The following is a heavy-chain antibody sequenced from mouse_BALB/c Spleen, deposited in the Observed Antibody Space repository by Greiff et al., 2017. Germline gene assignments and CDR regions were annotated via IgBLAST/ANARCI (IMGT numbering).Heavy chain of an antibody. Sequence: VQGVESGPGLVAPSQSLSITCTVSGFSLTGYGVNWVRQPPGKGLEWLGMIWGDGSTDYNSALKSRLSISKDNSKSQVFLKMNSLQTDDTARYYCARDAGYGYYAMDYWGQGTSVTVSS. CDR2: IWGDGST. D-gene: IGHD2-14*01. J-gene: IGHJ4*01. V-gene: IGHV2-6-7*01. CDR3: ARDAGYGYYAMDY. CDR1: GFSLTGYG.